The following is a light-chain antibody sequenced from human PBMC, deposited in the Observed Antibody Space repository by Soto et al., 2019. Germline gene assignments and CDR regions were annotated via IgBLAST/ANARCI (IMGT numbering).Light chain of an antibody. CDR2: GAS. CDR1: QSVSSNY. V-gene: IGKV3-20*01. Sequence: EIVLTQSPGTLSLSPGERATLSCRASQSVSSNYLAWYQQKPGQAPRLLIYGASSRATGIPDRFSGSGSGTDFTLTISSLQPEDFATYYCQQSYSTSWKFGQGTKVDIK. J-gene: IGKJ1*01. CDR3: QQSYSTSWK.